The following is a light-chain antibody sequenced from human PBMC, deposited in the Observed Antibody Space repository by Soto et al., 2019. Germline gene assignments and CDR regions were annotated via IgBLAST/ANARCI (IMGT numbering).Light chain of an antibody. V-gene: IGLV2-23*01. CDR1: SSDVGGYNF. CDR2: EGS. Sequence: QSALTQPASVSGSLGQSITISCTGTSSDVGGYNFVSWYQQHPGKAPKLIIYEGSKRPSGVSNRFSGSKSGNTASLTISGLQAEDEADYYICSDAGIRVFGGGTKLTVL. CDR3: CSDAGIRV. J-gene: IGLJ2*01.